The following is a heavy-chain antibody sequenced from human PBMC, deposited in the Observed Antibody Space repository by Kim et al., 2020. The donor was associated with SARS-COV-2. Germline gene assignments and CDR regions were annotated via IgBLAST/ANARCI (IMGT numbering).Heavy chain of an antibody. CDR1: GFAFHSSE. Sequence: GGSLRLSCAASGFAFHSSEMNWVRQAPGNGLEWVAHINTGGSAIYYADSVKGRFTISRDNARNSVFLQMNSLRADDTGVYYCAREALLPYFDSWGQGTLVTVSS. J-gene: IGHJ4*02. CDR2: INTGGSAI. V-gene: IGHV3-48*03. CDR3: AREALLPYFDS. D-gene: IGHD2-21*02.